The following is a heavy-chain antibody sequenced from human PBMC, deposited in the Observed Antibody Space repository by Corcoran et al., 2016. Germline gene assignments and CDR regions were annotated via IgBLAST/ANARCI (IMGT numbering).Heavy chain of an antibody. Sequence: QVQLQESGPGLVKPSETLSLTCTVSGGSVSSGSYYWSWIRQPPGKGLEWIGYIYYSGSTNYNPSLKSRVTISVDTSKNQFSLKLSSVTAADTGVYYCARGALVVPAAPPVFDPWGQGTLVTVSS. J-gene: IGHJ5*02. CDR1: GGSVSSGSYY. CDR2: IYYSGST. D-gene: IGHD2-2*01. V-gene: IGHV4-61*01. CDR3: ARGALVVPAAPPVFDP.